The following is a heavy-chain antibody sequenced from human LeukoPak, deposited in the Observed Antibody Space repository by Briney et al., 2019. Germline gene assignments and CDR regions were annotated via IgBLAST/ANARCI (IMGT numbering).Heavy chain of an antibody. V-gene: IGHV1-2*02. D-gene: IGHD3-16*01. Sequence: ASVKVSCKASGYTFTGYYMHWVRQAPGQGLEWMGWINPNSGGTNYAQKFQGRVTMTRDTSISTAYMELSRLRSDDTAVYYCARAYYDYVWGFDYWGQGTLVTVSS. CDR1: GYTFTGYY. J-gene: IGHJ4*02. CDR3: ARAYYDYVWGFDY. CDR2: INPNSGGT.